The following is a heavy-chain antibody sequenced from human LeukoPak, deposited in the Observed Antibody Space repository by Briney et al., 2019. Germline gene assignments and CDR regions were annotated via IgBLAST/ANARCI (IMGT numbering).Heavy chain of an antibody. J-gene: IGHJ5*02. CDR1: GGSVSSGSYY. D-gene: IGHD4-17*01. CDR3: AVETTVTNWFDP. CDR2: IYYSGST. Sequence: SETLSLTCAVYGGSVSSGSYYWSWIRQPPGKGLEWIGYIYYSGSTNYNPSLKSRVTISVDTSKNQFSLKLSSVTAADTAVYYCAVETTVTNWFDPWGQGTLVTVSS. V-gene: IGHV4-61*01.